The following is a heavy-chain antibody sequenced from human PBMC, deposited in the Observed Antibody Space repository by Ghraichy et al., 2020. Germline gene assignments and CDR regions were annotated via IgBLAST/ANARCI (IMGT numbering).Heavy chain of an antibody. Sequence: GGSLRLSCAASGFTFSNYGMHWVRQAPGKGLEWVAVIWDDGSNKYYADSVKGRFTISRDNSKNTLSLQMNSLGVEDTAVYFCAALGPERSSGWYQLDFWGQGTLVTVSS. CDR2: IWDDGSNK. J-gene: IGHJ4*02. CDR3: AALGPERSSGWYQLDF. D-gene: IGHD6-19*01. CDR1: GFTFSNYG. V-gene: IGHV3-33*01.